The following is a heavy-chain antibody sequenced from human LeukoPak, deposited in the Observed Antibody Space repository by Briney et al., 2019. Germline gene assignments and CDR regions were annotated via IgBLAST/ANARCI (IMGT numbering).Heavy chain of an antibody. CDR3: ARDHAYCGGDCFNWFDP. V-gene: IGHV6-1*01. CDR1: GDSVSSNSAA. Sequence: SQTLSLTSAISGDSVSSNSAACNWIRQSPSRGLEWLGRTYYRSKRYNDHAVSVKSRITITPDTSKNQFSLQLNSVTPEDTAVYYCARDHAYCGGDCFNWFDPWGQGTLVTVSS. J-gene: IGHJ5*02. D-gene: IGHD2-21*02. CDR2: TYYRSKRYN.